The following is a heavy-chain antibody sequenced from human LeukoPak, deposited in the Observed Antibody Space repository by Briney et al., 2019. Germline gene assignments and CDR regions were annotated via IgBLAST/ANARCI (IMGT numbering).Heavy chain of an antibody. CDR3: ARGGGTHCSGGSCSEGY. V-gene: IGHV1-46*01. CDR2: INPSGGST. D-gene: IGHD2-15*01. J-gene: IGHJ4*02. Sequence: APVKVSCKASGYTFTSYYMHWVRQAPGQGLEWMGIINPSGGSTSYAQKFQGRVTMTRDTSTSTVYMELSSLRSEDTAVYYCARGGGTHCSGGSCSEGYWGQGTLVTVSS. CDR1: GYTFTSYY.